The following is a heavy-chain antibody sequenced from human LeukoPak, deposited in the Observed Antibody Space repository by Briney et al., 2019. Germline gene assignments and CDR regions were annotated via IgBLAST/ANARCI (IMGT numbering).Heavy chain of an antibody. CDR3: ARRHTYYYDSSGYNGFDY. V-gene: IGHV3-21*01. Sequence: GSLRLSCAASGFTFSSYSMNWVRQAPGKGLEWVSSISSSSSYIYYADSVKGRFTISRDNAKNSLYLQMNSLRAEDTAVYYCARRHTYYYDSSGYNGFDYWGQGTLVTVSS. J-gene: IGHJ4*02. D-gene: IGHD3-22*01. CDR1: GFTFSSYS. CDR2: ISSSSSYI.